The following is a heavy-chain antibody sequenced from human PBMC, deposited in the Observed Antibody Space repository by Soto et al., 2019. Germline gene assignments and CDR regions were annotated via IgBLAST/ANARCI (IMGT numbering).Heavy chain of an antibody. V-gene: IGHV1-8*01. Sequence: QAHLEQSGAELKRPGASVKVSCKASGYTFSDFDINWLRQASGQGPEWMGWMNAKSGDTFFPQRFQGKFNITWDTSLSTAYMEVGSLTSYDTAIYYCARGNPFNYAGFDVWGQGTTVAVSS. J-gene: IGHJ6*02. CDR1: GYTFSDFD. CDR2: MNAKSGDT. D-gene: IGHD3-16*01. CDR3: ARGNPFNYAGFDV.